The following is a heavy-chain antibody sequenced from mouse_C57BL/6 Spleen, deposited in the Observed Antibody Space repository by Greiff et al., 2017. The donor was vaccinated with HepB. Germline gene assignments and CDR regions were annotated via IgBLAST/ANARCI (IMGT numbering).Heavy chain of an antibody. V-gene: IGHV3-6*01. Sequence: ESGPGLVKPSQSLSLTCSVTGYSITSGYYWNWIRQFPGNKLEWMGYISYDGSNNYNPSLKNLIAITRDTSKNQFFLKLNSVTTEDTAPHFCAKDSLYSFDSWGQGTTLTVSS. CDR3: AKDSLYSFDS. CDR2: ISYDGSN. J-gene: IGHJ2*01. D-gene: IGHD2-12*01. CDR1: GYSITSGYY.